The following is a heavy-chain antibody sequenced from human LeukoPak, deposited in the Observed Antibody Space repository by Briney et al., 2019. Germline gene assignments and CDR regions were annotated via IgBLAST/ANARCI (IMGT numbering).Heavy chain of an antibody. CDR2: IYSDGRT. V-gene: IGHV4-4*07. CDR1: GGSISNYY. J-gene: IGHJ4*02. CDR3: ARDLSSRGVISLDY. Sequence: SETLSPTCTVSGGSISNYYWSWIRQPAGKGLEWIGRIYSDGRTNYDLSLSSRLAMSVDTSKSQFSLKLSSVTAADTAVYYCARDLSSRGVISLDYWGQGTLVTVSS. D-gene: IGHD3-10*01.